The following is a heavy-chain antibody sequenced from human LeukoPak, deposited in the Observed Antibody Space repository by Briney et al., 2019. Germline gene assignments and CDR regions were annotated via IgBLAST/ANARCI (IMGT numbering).Heavy chain of an antibody. CDR3: ARDADPPYYCGGDC. Sequence: SVKVSCKASGGTFSNYPITWVRQAPGQGLEWMGRISPILGIANYAQKFQGRVTITADKSTSTAYMELSSLTSEDTAVHYCARDADPPYYCGGDCWGQGTLVTVSS. V-gene: IGHV1-69*04. D-gene: IGHD2-21*01. CDR2: ISPILGIA. J-gene: IGHJ4*02. CDR1: GGTFSNYP.